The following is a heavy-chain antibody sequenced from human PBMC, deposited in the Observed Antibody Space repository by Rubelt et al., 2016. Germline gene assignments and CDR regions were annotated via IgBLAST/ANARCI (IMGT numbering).Heavy chain of an antibody. CDR3: ATIRRGTMIVV. CDR2: FDPEDGEK. J-gene: IGHJ4*02. D-gene: IGHD3-22*01. V-gene: IGHV1-24*01. CDR1: GYTITELS. Sequence: QVQLVQSGAEVKKPGASVKVSCKVSGYTITELSMHWVRQAPGKGLEWMGGFDPEDGEKIYAEKFQGRGTMPEDTSTDTAYMELGSLRSEDTAVYYCATIRRGTMIVVWGQGTLVTVSS.